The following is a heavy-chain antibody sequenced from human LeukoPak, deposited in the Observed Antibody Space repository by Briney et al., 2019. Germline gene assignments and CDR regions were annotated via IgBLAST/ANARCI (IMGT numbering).Heavy chain of an antibody. Sequence: PSETLSLTCTVSGGSISSSSYYWGWIRQPPGKGLERIGSIYYSGSTYYNPFLKSRVTISVDTSKNQFSLKLSSVTAADTAVYYCARQPFGQQLDTGFDPWGQGTLVTVSS. D-gene: IGHD6-13*01. CDR2: IYYSGST. CDR3: ARQPFGQQLDTGFDP. J-gene: IGHJ5*02. V-gene: IGHV4-39*01. CDR1: GGSISSSSYY.